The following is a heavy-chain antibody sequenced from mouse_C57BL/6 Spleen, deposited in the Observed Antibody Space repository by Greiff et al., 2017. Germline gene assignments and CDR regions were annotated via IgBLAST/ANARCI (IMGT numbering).Heavy chain of an antibody. J-gene: IGHJ4*01. CDR1: GFTFSDYG. D-gene: IGHD2-1*01. CDR3: ARPLIYYDYGAMDY. V-gene: IGHV5-17*01. CDR2: ISSGSSTI. Sequence: EVQGVESGGGLVKPGGSLKLSCAASGFTFSDYGMHWVRQAPEKGLEWVAYISSGSSTIYYADTVKGRFTISRDNAKNTLFLQMTSLRSEDTAMYYCARPLIYYDYGAMDYWGQGTSVTVAS.